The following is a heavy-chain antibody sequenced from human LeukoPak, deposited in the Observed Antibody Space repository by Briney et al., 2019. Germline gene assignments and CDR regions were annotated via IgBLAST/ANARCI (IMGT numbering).Heavy chain of an antibody. V-gene: IGHV3-21*04. CDR3: ARGYSSGSYTYFQH. CDR1: GFTFSSYS. J-gene: IGHJ1*01. CDR2: ISSSDTYI. D-gene: IGHD3-10*01. Sequence: PGGSLRLSCAASGFTFSSYSMNWVRQAPGKGLEWVSSISSSDTYIYHADSVKGRFTISRDNAKNSLYLQMSSLRAEDTAVYYCARGYSSGSYTYFQHWGQGTLVTVSS.